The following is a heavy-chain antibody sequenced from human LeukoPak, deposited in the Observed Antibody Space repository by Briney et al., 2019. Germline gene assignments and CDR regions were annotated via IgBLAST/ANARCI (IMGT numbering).Heavy chain of an antibody. J-gene: IGHJ3*01. V-gene: IGHV3-23*01. CDR2: VGDSADTT. CDR1: GFTFATYG. D-gene: IGHD3-10*01. CDR3: AKDSFTVVRGVGSDDGFAV. Sequence: GGSLRLSCAASGFTFATYGMSWVRQAPGKGLEWVSVVGDSADTTHYADSAKGRFFISRDNSKNTVHLQMNSLRAEDTAVYYCAKDSFTVVRGVGSDDGFAVWGQGTMVTVSS.